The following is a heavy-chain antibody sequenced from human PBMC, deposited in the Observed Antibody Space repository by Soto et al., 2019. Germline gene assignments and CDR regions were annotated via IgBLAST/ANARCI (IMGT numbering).Heavy chain of an antibody. CDR2: IYYSGST. J-gene: IGHJ4*02. Sequence: SETLSLTCTVSGGSISSYYWSWIRQPPGKGLEWIGYIYYSGSTNYNPSLKSRVTISVDTSKNQFSLKLSSVTAADTAVYYCAIHQRCVSKGDYLDYWSQGTPDTGSS. CDR3: AIHQRCVSKGDYLDY. V-gene: IGHV4-59*08. CDR1: GGSISSYY.